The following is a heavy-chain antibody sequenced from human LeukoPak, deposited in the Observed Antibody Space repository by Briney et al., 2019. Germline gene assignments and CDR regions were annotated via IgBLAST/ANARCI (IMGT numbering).Heavy chain of an antibody. CDR3: STGRLGT. J-gene: IGHJ5*02. CDR1: GVIFSNAW. V-gene: IGHV3-15*01. D-gene: IGHD1-26*01. Sequence: GGSLRLSCTASGVIFSNAWMSWVRQAPGKGLEWVGRIKSKTDGGTTEYAAPVKGRFTISRDYSKNTLSLQMNSLKTEDTAVYYCSTGRLGTWGQGTLVTVSS. CDR2: IKSKTDGGTT.